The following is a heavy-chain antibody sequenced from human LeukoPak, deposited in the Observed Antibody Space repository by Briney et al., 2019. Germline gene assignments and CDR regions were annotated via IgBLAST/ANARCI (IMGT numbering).Heavy chain of an antibody. CDR2: IYSGGST. D-gene: IGHD3-10*01. Sequence: PGGSLRLSCAASGFTVSSNYMSWVRQAPGKGLEWVSVIYSGGSTYYADSVKGRFTISRDNSKNTLYLQMNSLRAEDTAVYYCAMGRSYGSVSYSVKYYYGMDVWGKGTTVTVSS. CDR1: GFTVSSNY. J-gene: IGHJ6*04. V-gene: IGHV3-53*01. CDR3: AMGRSYGSVSYSVKYYYGMDV.